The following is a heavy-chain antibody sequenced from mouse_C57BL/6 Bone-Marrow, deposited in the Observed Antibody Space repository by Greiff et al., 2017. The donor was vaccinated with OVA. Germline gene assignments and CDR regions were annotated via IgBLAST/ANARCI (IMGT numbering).Heavy chain of an antibody. V-gene: IGHV7-3*01. CDR3: ARSTRGYFDY. Sequence: DVQLVESGGGLVQPGGSLSLSCAASGFTFTDYYMSWVRQPPGKALEWLGFIRNKANGYTTEYSASVKGRFTISRDNSQSILYLQMNALRAEDSATYYCARSTRGYFDYWGQGTTLTVSS. CDR1: GFTFTDYY. CDR2: IRNKANGYTT. J-gene: IGHJ2*01.